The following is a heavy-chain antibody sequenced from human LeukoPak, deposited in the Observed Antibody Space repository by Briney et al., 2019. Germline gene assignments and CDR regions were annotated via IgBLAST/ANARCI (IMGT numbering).Heavy chain of an antibody. CDR1: GYNFPNYW. CDR3: ARGLTTTVVTPGDS. Sequence: GESLKISCKGSGYNFPNYWIAWVRQMPGKGLEWMGIVYPGDSDTKYSLSFEGQVTISADKSINTAYLQLKSLQASDTATYYCARGLTTTVVTPGDSWGQGTLVTVSS. V-gene: IGHV5-51*01. J-gene: IGHJ4*02. CDR2: VYPGDSDT. D-gene: IGHD4-23*01.